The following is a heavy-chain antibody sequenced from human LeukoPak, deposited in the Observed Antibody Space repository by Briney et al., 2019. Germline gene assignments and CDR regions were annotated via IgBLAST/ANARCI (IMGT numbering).Heavy chain of an antibody. Sequence: PGGSLRLSCAASGFTFSSYTMNWVRQAPGKGLQWVSSISYSSSHIYYADSVKGRFTISRDNAKNSLYLQMNSLRAEDTAVYYCARDSSSLYGFDYWGQGTLVTVSS. CDR1: GFTFSSYT. J-gene: IGHJ4*02. D-gene: IGHD3-22*01. CDR2: ISYSSSHI. V-gene: IGHV3-21*01. CDR3: ARDSSSLYGFDY.